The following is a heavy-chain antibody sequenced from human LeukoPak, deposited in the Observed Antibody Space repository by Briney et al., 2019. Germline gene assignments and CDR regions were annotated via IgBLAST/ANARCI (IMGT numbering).Heavy chain of an antibody. J-gene: IGHJ4*02. CDR3: AKDIRVFYGDYAFDY. D-gene: IGHD4-17*01. Sequence: GGSLRLSCAASGFTFDDYAMHWVRQAPGKGLVWVSGISWNSGSIAYADSVKGRFTISRDNAKNSLYLQMNSLRADDTALYYCAKDIRVFYGDYAFDYWGQGTLVTVSS. CDR2: ISWNSGSI. CDR1: GFTFDDYA. V-gene: IGHV3-9*01.